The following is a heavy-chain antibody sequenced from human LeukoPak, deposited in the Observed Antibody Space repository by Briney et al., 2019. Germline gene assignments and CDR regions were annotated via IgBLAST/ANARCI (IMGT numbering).Heavy chain of an antibody. CDR3: TKDPGYSSYPAAIDY. Sequence: GGSLRPSCAASGFTFSSYAMSWVRQAPGKGLEWVSAISGSGGSTYYADSVKGRFTIPRDNSKNTLYLQMNSLRAEDTAVYYCTKDPGYSSYPAAIDYWGQGTLVTVSS. CDR1: GFTFSSYA. D-gene: IGHD6-19*01. V-gene: IGHV3-23*01. J-gene: IGHJ4*02. CDR2: ISGSGGST.